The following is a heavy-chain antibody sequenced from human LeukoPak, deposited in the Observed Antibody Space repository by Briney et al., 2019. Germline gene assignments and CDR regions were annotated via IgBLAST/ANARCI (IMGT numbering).Heavy chain of an antibody. J-gene: IGHJ4*02. D-gene: IGHD3-9*01. CDR2: IYYSGST. CDR3: ALGDILTGYSNFDY. V-gene: IGHV4-31*03. Sequence: SETLSLTCTVSGGSISSGGYYWSWIRQHPGKGLEWIGYIYYSGSTYYNPSLKSRVTISVDTSKNQFSLKLSSVTAADTAVYYCALGDILTGYSNFDYWGQGTLVTASS. CDR1: GGSISSGGYY.